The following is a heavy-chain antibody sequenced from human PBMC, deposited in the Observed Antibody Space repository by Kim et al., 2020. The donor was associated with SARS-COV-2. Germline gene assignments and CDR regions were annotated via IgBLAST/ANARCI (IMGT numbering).Heavy chain of an antibody. CDR1: GYSFTSYW. Sequence: GESLKISCKGSGYSFTSYWIGWVRQMPGKGLEWMGIIYPGDSDTRYSPSFQGQVTISADKSISTAYLQWSSLKASDTAMYYCARHQGRESSGWYIDYWGQGTLVTVSS. CDR2: IYPGDSDT. D-gene: IGHD6-19*01. J-gene: IGHJ4*02. CDR3: ARHQGRESSGWYIDY. V-gene: IGHV5-51*01.